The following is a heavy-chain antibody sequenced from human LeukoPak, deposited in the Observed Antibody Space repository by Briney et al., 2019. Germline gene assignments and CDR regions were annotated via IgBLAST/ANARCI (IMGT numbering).Heavy chain of an antibody. J-gene: IGHJ4*02. CDR2: ISGSGGST. V-gene: IGHV3-23*01. Sequence: PGGSLRLSCAASGITFSSNAMSWVRQAPGKGLEWVSAISGSGGSTYYADSVKGRFTISRDNSKNTLYLQMNSLRAEDTAIYYCARRNIAATYYFDYWGQGTLVTVSS. CDR1: GITFSSNA. CDR3: ARRNIAATYYFDY. D-gene: IGHD2-15*01.